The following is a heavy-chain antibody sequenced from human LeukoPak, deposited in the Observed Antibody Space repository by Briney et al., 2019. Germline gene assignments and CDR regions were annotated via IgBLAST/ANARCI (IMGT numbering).Heavy chain of an antibody. D-gene: IGHD4-17*01. CDR1: GYTFRNYG. CDR3: AREGHDYGDNTPDY. CDR2: VSPYNDNT. V-gene: IGHV1-18*01. J-gene: IGHJ4*02. Sequence: ASVKVSCKASGYTFRNYGILWVRQAPGQGLEWMGWVSPYNDNTNYAQNFQGRVTMTTDTSTNLAYMELRSLRYDDPAVYYCAREGHDYGDNTPDYWGRGTLVTVSS.